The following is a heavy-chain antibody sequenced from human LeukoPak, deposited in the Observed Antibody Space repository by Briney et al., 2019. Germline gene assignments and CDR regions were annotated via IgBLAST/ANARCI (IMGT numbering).Heavy chain of an antibody. J-gene: IGHJ3*02. CDR3: VRDGMAGTPNAFDM. Sequence: GGSLRLSCAASGFTFSRYGMHWVRQAPGKGLEWVALILHDGSDKNYADSVKGRFTISRDNSKNTVHLQMNSLRPEDTAVYYCVRDGMAGTPNAFDMWGQGTMVTVSS. CDR2: ILHDGSDK. V-gene: IGHV3-30*19. D-gene: IGHD6-19*01. CDR1: GFTFSRYG.